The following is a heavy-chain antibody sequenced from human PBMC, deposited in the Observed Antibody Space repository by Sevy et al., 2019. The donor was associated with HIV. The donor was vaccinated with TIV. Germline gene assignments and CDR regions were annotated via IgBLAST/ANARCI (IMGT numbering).Heavy chain of an antibody. CDR3: AKDIGATGIAVVAN. CDR1: GITFDDFA. CDR2: LNWDSGSV. Sequence: GGSLRLSCAASGITFDDFAMHWVRQVPGKGLEWVSGLNWDSGSVAYADSVKGRFTISRDNAKNALFLQMNSLRAEDTALYYCAKDIGATGIAVVANWGQGIQVTVSS. J-gene: IGHJ4*02. V-gene: IGHV3-9*01. D-gene: IGHD6-19*01.